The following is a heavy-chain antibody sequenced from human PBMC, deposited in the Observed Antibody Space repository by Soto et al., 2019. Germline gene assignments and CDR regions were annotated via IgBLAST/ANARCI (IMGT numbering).Heavy chain of an antibody. V-gene: IGHV3-21*02. CDR2: INPSSSHI. D-gene: IGHD2-15*01. CDR3: VRGYCGGGGCYLRRDALDV. CDR1: GFTFASYH. Sequence: EVQLVESGGGLVMPGGSLRLSCAASGFTFASYHMTWVRQAPGKGLDWVSSINPSSSHIYYSDSVRGRFTISRDDSKNSLHLDMNSLRTEDVAIYYCVRGYCGGGGCYLRRDALDVWVQGTAVTVSS. J-gene: IGHJ3*01.